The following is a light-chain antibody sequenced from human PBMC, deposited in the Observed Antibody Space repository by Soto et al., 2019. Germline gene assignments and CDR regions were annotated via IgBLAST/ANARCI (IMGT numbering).Light chain of an antibody. CDR2: GAS. CDR3: QQYGRSPST. CDR1: QSVISNY. J-gene: IGKJ1*01. Sequence: EIALTQSPGTLSLSPGERATLSCRASQSVISNYLAWYQQKPGQAPRVLIYGASSRSAGIPDRFSGSGSGTDFTLTISRLEPEDFAVYYCQQYGRSPSTFGQGTKVEIK. V-gene: IGKV3-20*01.